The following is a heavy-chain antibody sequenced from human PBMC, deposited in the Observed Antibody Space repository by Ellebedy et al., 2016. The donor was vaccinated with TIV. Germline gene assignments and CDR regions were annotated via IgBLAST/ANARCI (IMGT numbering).Heavy chain of an antibody. J-gene: IGHJ6*02. CDR3: ARDRGGGVGYYYYGMDV. V-gene: IGHV3-23*01. CDR2: ISGSGGST. CDR1: GFTFSSYA. D-gene: IGHD3-16*01. Sequence: GESLKISXAASGFTFSSYAMSWVRQAPGKGLEWVSAISGSGGSTYYADSVKGRFTISRDNSKNTLYLQMNSLRAEDTAVYYCARDRGGGVGYYYYGMDVWGQGTTVTVSS.